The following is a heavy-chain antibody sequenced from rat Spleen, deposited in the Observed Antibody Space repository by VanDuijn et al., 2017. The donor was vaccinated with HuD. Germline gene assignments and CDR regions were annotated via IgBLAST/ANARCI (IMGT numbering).Heavy chain of an antibody. CDR2: ITNTGGST. V-gene: IGHV5-31*01. J-gene: IGHJ2*01. D-gene: IGHD4-4*01. CDR3: TREGIRGSPYYFDY. CDR1: GFTFNNYW. Sequence: EVQLVESGGGLVQPGRSLKLSCVASGFTFNNYWMTWIRQAPGKGLEWVASITNTGGSTYYPDSVKGRFTISRDNAKSTLYLQMNSLRSEDTATYCCTREGIRGSPYYFDYWGQGVMVTVSS.